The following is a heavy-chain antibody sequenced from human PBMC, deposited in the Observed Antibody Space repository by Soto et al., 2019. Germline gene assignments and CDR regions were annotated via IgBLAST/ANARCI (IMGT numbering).Heavy chain of an antibody. V-gene: IGHV1-18*01. CDR2: ISAYNGNT. CDR1: GYTFTGYG. CDR3: ARDRSRSSGWYGAFDI. J-gene: IGHJ3*02. Sequence: GASVKVSCKASGYTFTGYGISWVRQAPGQGLEWMGWISAYNGNTNYAQKLQGRVTMTTDTSTSTAYMELRSLRSDDTAVYYCARDRSRSSGWYGAFDIWGQGTMVTGSS. D-gene: IGHD6-19*01.